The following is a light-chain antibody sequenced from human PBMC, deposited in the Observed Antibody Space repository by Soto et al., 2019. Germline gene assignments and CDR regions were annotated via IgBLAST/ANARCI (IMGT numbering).Light chain of an antibody. CDR3: QQYDNDSWT. CDR2: KAS. Sequence: DIQMTQSPSTLSASVGDRVIITCRASQSISSWLAWYQQKPGKAPNLLIYKASALKSGVPSRFSGSGSGTECTLTISSLQPDVFATYYCQQYDNDSWTFGQGTKVVIK. V-gene: IGKV1-5*03. J-gene: IGKJ1*01. CDR1: QSISSW.